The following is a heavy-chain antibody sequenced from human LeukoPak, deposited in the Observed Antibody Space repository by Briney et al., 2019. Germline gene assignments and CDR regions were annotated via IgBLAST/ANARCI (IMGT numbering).Heavy chain of an antibody. CDR2: FDPEDGET. Sequence: PLASVKVSCKVSGYTLTELSMHWVRQAPGKGLEWMGGFDPEDGETIYAQKFQGRVTMTEDTSTDTAYMELSSLRSEDTAVYYCARLYNWNVQNWFDPWGQGTLVTVSS. CDR3: ARLYNWNVQNWFDP. V-gene: IGHV1-24*01. CDR1: GYTLTELS. J-gene: IGHJ5*02. D-gene: IGHD1-20*01.